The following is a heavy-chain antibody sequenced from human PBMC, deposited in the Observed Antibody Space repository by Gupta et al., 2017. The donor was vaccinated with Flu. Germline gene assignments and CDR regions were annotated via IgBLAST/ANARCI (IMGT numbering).Heavy chain of an antibody. Sequence: IHWVRQAPGKGLEWVAVLYHDGGGQHFADAVKGRFTVSRDNAKNTIYLLMNILRPDDTAMYYCAKNDCVMGHTGYIDYWGLGTLVTVSS. CDR3: AKNDCVMGHTGYIDY. CDR2: LYHDGGGQ. J-gene: IGHJ4*02. V-gene: IGHV3-33*03. D-gene: IGHD2-21*02.